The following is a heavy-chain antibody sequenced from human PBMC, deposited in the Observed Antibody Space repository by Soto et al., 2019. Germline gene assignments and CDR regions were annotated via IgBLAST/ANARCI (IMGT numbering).Heavy chain of an antibody. V-gene: IGHV4-39*01. Sequence: SETLSLTCTVSGFSGNSGDYYWAWMRQPPGKGLEWIGSVYYSGGTHQNPSQSRFIISIDTAKNQISLRLKSVTAADTAVYYCARHFRSYSGGYHWFGPWGQGTLVTVSS. D-gene: IGHD3-22*01. CDR3: ARHFRSYSGGYHWFGP. J-gene: IGHJ5*02. CDR1: GFSGNSGDYY. CDR2: VYYSGGT.